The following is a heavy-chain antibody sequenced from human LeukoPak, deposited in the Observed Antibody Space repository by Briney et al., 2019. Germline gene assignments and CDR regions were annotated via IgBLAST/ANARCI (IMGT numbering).Heavy chain of an antibody. CDR2: IYPGDSDT. V-gene: IGHV5-51*01. CDR1: GYSFTSYW. CDR3: ARQAIGYCSSTSCYATYFDY. D-gene: IGHD2-2*01. J-gene: IGHJ4*02. Sequence: GESLKISCKGSGYSFTSYWIGWVRQMPGKSLEWMGIIYPGDSDTRYSPSFQGQVTISADKSISTAYLQWSSLKASDTAMYYCARQAIGYCSSTSCYATYFDYWGQGTLVTVSS.